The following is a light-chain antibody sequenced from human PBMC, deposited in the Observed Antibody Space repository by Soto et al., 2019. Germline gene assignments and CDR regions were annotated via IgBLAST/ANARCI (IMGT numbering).Light chain of an antibody. CDR2: DAS. CDR3: XXXNNWPYT. Sequence: EIVLTHSPATLSVSPGERATLSCRASQSVGSNLAWYQQRPGQPPRLLIYDASTRATDIPARFSGGGSGTEFTLTISSLQSXXXXXXXXXXXNNWPYTFGQGTKLQIK. CDR1: QSVGSN. V-gene: IGKV3-15*01. J-gene: IGKJ2*01.